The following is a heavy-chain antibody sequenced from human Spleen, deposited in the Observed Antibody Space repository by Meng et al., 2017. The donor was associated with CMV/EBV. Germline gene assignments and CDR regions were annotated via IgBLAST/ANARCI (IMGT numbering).Heavy chain of an antibody. J-gene: IGHJ5*02. Sequence: QRQLQQLGAGLLQPSETLSLTLAVYGGSFSGYYWRWIRQPPGKGLEWSREINHSGSTNYNPSLKSRVTISVDTSKNQFSLKLSSVTAADTAVYYCARGIPQGLGRATGWFDPWGQGTLVTVSS. CDR1: GGSFSGYY. CDR3: ARGIPQGLGRATGWFDP. D-gene: IGHD7-27*01. CDR2: INHSGST. V-gene: IGHV4-34*01.